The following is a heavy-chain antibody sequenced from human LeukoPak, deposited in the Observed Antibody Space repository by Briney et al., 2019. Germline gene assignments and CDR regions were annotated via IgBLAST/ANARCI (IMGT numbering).Heavy chain of an antibody. D-gene: IGHD3-10*01. Sequence: GGSLRLSCAASGFTFSEYSMHWVRQAPGKGLEYVSAISTNGGSTYYANSVKGRFTISRDDPKNTLDLQVGSLRPEDMAVYYCARGFRYYGSGIDYWGQGTLVTVSS. V-gene: IGHV3-64*01. CDR3: ARGFRYYGSGIDY. CDR1: GFTFSEYS. J-gene: IGHJ4*02. CDR2: ISTNGGST.